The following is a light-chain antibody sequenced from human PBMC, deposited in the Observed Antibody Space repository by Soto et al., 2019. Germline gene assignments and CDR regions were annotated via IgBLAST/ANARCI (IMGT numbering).Light chain of an antibody. Sequence: QPVLTQPPSVSGAPGQRVTISCTGSSSNIGAGHDVHWYQQLPGTAPKLLISGNSNRPSGVPDRFSGSKSGTSASLAITGLQAEDEADYYCQSYDSSLSGWVFGGGTQLTVL. J-gene: IGLJ3*02. CDR3: QSYDSSLSGWV. V-gene: IGLV1-40*01. CDR2: GNS. CDR1: SSNIGAGHD.